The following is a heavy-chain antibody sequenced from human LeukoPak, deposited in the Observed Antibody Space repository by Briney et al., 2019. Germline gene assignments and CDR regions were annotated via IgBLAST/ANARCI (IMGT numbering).Heavy chain of an antibody. CDR1: GYTFTSHA. V-gene: IGHV7-4-1*02. Sequence: ASVKVSCKASGYTFTSHAMNWVRQAPGQGLEWMGWINTNTGNPTYAQGFTGRFVFSLDTSVSTAYLQISSLKAEDTAVYYCARAGYDILTGYRAPFDYWGQGTLVTVSS. D-gene: IGHD3-9*01. CDR2: INTNTGNP. J-gene: IGHJ4*02. CDR3: ARAGYDILTGYRAPFDY.